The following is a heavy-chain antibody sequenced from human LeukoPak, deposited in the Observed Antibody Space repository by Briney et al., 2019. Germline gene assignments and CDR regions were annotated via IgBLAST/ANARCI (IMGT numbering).Heavy chain of an antibody. CDR2: ISSSGSTI. V-gene: IGHV3-48*03. D-gene: IGHD1-26*01. CDR1: GFTFSSYE. CDR3: ARDRRVGFSEFDY. Sequence: PGGSLRLSCAASGFTFSSYEMNWVRKAPGKGLEWVSYISSSGSTIYYADSVKGRFTISRDNAKNSLYLQMNSLRAEDTAVYYCARDRRVGFSEFDYWGQGTLVTVSS. J-gene: IGHJ4*02.